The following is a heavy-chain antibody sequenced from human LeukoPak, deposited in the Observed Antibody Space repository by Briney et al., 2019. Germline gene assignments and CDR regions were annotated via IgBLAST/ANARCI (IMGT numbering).Heavy chain of an antibody. CDR2: IIPILGIA. J-gene: IGHJ4*02. CDR3: ARVVDDSRSDYFDY. D-gene: IGHD3-22*01. Sequence: ASVKVSCKASGYTFTGYYMHWVRQAPGQGLEWMGWIIPILGIANYAQKFQGRVTNTADKSTSTAYMELSSLRSEDTAVYYCARVVDDSRSDYFDYWGQGTLVTVSS. CDR1: GYTFTGYY. V-gene: IGHV1-69*10.